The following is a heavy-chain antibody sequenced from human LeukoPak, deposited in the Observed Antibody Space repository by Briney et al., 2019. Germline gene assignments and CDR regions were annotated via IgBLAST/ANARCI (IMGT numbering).Heavy chain of an antibody. CDR2: INPSGGST. J-gene: IGHJ4*02. D-gene: IGHD1-7*01. CDR1: GYTFTSYY. CDR3: ARGEVGPWPAGTRPPYYFDY. V-gene: IGHV1-46*01. Sequence: GASVKVSCKASGYTFTSYYMHWVRQAPGQGLEWMGIINPSGGSTSYAQKFQGRVTITADKSTSTAYMELSSLRSEDTAVYYCARGEVGPWPAGTRPPYYFDYWGQGTLVTVSS.